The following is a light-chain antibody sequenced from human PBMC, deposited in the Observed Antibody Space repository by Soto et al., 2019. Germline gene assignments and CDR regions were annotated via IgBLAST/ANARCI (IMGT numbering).Light chain of an antibody. CDR1: QSVSSN. J-gene: IGKJ1*01. Sequence: EIVMTQSPVTLSVSPGERATLSCRASQSVSSNLAWYQQKPGQAPSLLIYGAFTRATGIPARFSGTGSGIEFTLTISSLQSEDFALYYCQQYNDWPLSFGQGTKVDI. CDR2: GAF. V-gene: IGKV3-15*01. CDR3: QQYNDWPLS.